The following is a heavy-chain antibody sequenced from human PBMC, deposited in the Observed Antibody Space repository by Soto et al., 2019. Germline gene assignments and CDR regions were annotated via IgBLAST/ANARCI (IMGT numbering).Heavy chain of an antibody. V-gene: IGHV3-30*18. D-gene: IGHD2-2*01. CDR3: ANSDCSSTSCSHYYYYGMDV. Sequence: SCKASGFTFSSYGMHWVRQAPGKGLEWVAVISYDGSNKYYADSVKGRFTISRDNSKNTLYLQMNSLRAEDTAVYYCANSDCSSTSCSHYYYYGMDVWGQGTTVTVSS. CDR2: ISYDGSNK. J-gene: IGHJ6*02. CDR1: GFTFSSYG.